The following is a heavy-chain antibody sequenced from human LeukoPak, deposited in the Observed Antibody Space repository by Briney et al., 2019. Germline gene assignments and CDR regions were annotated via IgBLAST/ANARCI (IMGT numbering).Heavy chain of an antibody. CDR2: ISYDGSNK. CDR3: ARDQGSSWYYFDY. CDR1: GFTFSSYA. Sequence: GRSLRLSCAASGFTFSSYAMHWVRQAPGKGLEWVAVISYDGSNKYYADSVKGRSTISRDNSKNTLYLQMNSLRAEDTAVYYCARDQGSSWYYFDYWGQGTLVTVSS. D-gene: IGHD6-13*01. V-gene: IGHV3-30-3*01. J-gene: IGHJ4*02.